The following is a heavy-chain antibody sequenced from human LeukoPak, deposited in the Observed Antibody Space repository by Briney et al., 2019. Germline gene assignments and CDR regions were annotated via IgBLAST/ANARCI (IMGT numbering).Heavy chain of an antibody. J-gene: IGHJ4*02. V-gene: IGHV3-23*01. Sequence: GGSLRLPCAASGFTFSSYAMTWVRQAPVKGLEWLSVVTDTGGNTYHADSVKGRFAISRDNSKNTVYLEMNSLRVEDTAVYYCAKGTVRSCSGPSCYPLDSWGQGTLVTVSS. CDR3: AKGTVRSCSGPSCYPLDS. CDR2: VTDTGGNT. CDR1: GFTFSSYA. D-gene: IGHD2-15*01.